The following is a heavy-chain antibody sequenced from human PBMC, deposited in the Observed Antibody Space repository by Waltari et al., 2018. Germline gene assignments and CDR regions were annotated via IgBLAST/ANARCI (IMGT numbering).Heavy chain of an antibody. CDR1: GGSISSGSYY. Sequence: QVQLQESGPGLVKPSQTLSLTCTVSGGSISSGSYYWSWIRQPAGKGLEWIGRIYTSGSTNYNPSLKSRVTISVDTSKNQFSLKLSSVTTADTAVYYCARSHSSSWFDYWGQGTLVTVSS. CDR2: IYTSGST. V-gene: IGHV4-61*02. CDR3: ARSHSSSWFDY. J-gene: IGHJ4*02. D-gene: IGHD6-13*01.